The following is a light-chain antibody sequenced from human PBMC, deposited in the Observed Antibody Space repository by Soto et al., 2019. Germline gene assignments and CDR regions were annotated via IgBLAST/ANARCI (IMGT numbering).Light chain of an antibody. CDR2: KAS. CDR3: QQYESYPMT. V-gene: IGKV1-5*03. J-gene: IGKJ4*01. Sequence: DSQMTQYPSTLSASIGDRVTITCRAGQSISSWLAWYQQKPGKAPKLLISKASTLQSGVPPRFSGSGSGTEFALTISSRQPDDFATYYCQQYESYPMTFGGGTKVEIK. CDR1: QSISSW.